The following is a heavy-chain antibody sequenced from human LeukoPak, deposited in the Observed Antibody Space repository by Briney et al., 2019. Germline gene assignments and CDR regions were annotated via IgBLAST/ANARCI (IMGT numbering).Heavy chain of an antibody. J-gene: IGHJ5*02. CDR3: AGGPPVVGATAWFDP. CDR2: IKEDVSEN. V-gene: IGHV3-7*03. D-gene: IGHD2-15*01. CDR1: GFTFSSYW. Sequence: GGSLRLSCAASGFTFSSYWMNWVRQAPGKRLEWVASIKEDVSENYNVDSVKGRFTISRDNAKNSLYLQMNSLRAEDTAVYYCAGGPPVVGATAWFDPWGQGTLVTVSS.